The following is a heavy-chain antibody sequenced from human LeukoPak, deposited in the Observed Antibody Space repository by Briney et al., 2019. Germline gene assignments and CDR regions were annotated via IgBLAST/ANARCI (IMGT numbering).Heavy chain of an antibody. D-gene: IGHD6-19*01. J-gene: IGHJ4*02. CDR2: INPNSGGT. CDR1: GYTFTGYY. V-gene: IGHV1-2*06. CDR3: AGGGSEMNYFDY. Sequence: ASVKVSCTASGYTFTGYYMHWVRQAPGQGLEWMGRINPNSGGTNYAQKFQGRVTMTRDTSISTAYMELSRLRSDDTAVYYCAGGGSEMNYFDYWGQGTLVTVSS.